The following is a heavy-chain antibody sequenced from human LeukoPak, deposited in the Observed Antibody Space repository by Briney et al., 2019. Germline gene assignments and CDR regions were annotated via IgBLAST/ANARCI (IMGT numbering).Heavy chain of an antibody. D-gene: IGHD2-2*01. V-gene: IGHV4-59*12. CDR3: ASLVPASRSDPQGYYYYGMDV. Sequence: SETLSLTCTVSGGSISSYYWSWIRQPPGKGLEWIGYIYYSGSTNYNPSLKSRVTISVDTSKNQFSLKLSSVTAADTAVYYCASLVPASRSDPQGYYYYGMDVWGQGTTVTVSS. CDR1: GGSISSYY. CDR2: IYYSGST. J-gene: IGHJ6*02.